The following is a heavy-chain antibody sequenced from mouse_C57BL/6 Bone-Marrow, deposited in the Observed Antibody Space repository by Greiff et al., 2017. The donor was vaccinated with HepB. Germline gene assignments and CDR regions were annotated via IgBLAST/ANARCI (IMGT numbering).Heavy chain of an antibody. V-gene: IGHV7-1*01. J-gene: IGHJ3*01. CDR3: ARSSYGKPFAY. CDR1: GFTFSDFY. CDR2: SRNKANDYTT. D-gene: IGHD2-10*01. Sequence: EVKLVESGGGLVQSGRSLRLSCATSGFTFSDFYMEWVRQAPGKGLEWIAASRNKANDYTTEYSASVKGRFIVSRDTSQSSLYLQMNALRAEDTAIYYGARSSYGKPFAYWGQGALVTVSA.